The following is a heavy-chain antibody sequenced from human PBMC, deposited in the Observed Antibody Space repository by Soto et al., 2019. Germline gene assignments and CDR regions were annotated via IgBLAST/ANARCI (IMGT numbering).Heavy chain of an antibody. CDR1: GGSISSGDYY. D-gene: IGHD3-3*01. CDR3: ARDLPSFGVVRNWFDP. J-gene: IGHJ5*02. Sequence: SETLSLTCTVSGGSISSGDYYWSWIRQPPGKGLEWIGYIYYSGSTYYNPSLKSRVTISVDTSKNQFSLKLSSVTAADTAVYYCARDLPSFGVVRNWFDPWGQGTLVTVSS. CDR2: IYYSGST. V-gene: IGHV4-30-4*01.